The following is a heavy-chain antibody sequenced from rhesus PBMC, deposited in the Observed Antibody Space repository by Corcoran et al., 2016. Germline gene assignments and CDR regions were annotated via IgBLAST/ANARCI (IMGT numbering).Heavy chain of an antibody. CDR3: ARSGDIVVVLTAPFDY. D-gene: IGHD2-15*01. CDR2: SYGNSAST. CDR1: GGSISGGYY. V-gene: IGHV4S7*01. J-gene: IGHJ4*01. Sequence: QVQLQESGPGLVKPSETLSLTCAVSGGSISGGYYWGWIRQHPGKGLEWIGNSYGNSASTSTTPSLKGRVTVSKATSKNQFSLKLSSVTAADTAVYYCARSGDIVVVLTAPFDYWGQGVLVTVSS.